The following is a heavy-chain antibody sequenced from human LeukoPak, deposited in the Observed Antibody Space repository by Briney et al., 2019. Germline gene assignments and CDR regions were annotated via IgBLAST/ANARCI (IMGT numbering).Heavy chain of an antibody. Sequence: SVKVSCKASGGTFSSYAISWVRQAPGQGLEWMGGIIPIFGTANYAQKFQGRVTITTDEPTSTAYMELSSLRSEDTAVYYCARDRAKRITIFGVVRNTWFDPWGQGTLVTVSS. J-gene: IGHJ5*02. V-gene: IGHV1-69*05. CDR1: GGTFSSYA. CDR2: IIPIFGTA. CDR3: ARDRAKRITIFGVVRNTWFDP. D-gene: IGHD3-3*01.